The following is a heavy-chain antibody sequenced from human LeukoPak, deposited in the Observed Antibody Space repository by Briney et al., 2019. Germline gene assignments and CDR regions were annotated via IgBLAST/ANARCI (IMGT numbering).Heavy chain of an antibody. J-gene: IGHJ4*02. CDR2: IYYSGST. Sequence: SETLSLTCTVSGGSISSYYWSWIRQPPGRGLEWIGYIYYSGSTNYNPSLKGRVTISVDTSKNQFSLKLSSVTAADTAEYYCARVGDSSGWYGKYYFDYWGQGTLVTVSS. V-gene: IGHV4-59*01. CDR3: ARVGDSSGWYGKYYFDY. CDR1: GGSISSYY. D-gene: IGHD6-19*01.